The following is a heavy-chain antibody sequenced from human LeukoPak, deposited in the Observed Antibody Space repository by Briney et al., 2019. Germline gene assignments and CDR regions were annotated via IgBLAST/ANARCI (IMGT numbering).Heavy chain of an antibody. CDR1: GFTFSSYS. J-gene: IGHJ6*03. V-gene: IGHV3-21*01. CDR2: ISSSSSYI. Sequence: GGSLRLSCAASGFTFSSYSMNWVRQAPGKGLEWVSSISSSSSYIYYADSVKGRFTISRDNAKNSLYLQMNSLRAEDTAVYYCARPRGAAAGRSPFYYYYMDVWGKGTTVTVSS. CDR3: ARPRGAAAGRSPFYYYYMDV. D-gene: IGHD6-13*01.